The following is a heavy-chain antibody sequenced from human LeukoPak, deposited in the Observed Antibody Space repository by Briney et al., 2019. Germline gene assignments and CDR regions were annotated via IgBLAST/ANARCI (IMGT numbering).Heavy chain of an antibody. CDR1: GFTFDDYA. CDR2: ISWNSGSI. D-gene: IGHD1-1*01. J-gene: IGHJ3*02. V-gene: IGHV3-9*01. Sequence: GGSLRLSCAASGFTFDDYAMYWVRQAPGKGLGWVSGISWNSGSIGYADSVKGRFTISRDNAKNSLYLQMNGLRAEDTALYYCAKGRGSVRINAFDIWGQGTMVTVSS. CDR3: AKGRGSVRINAFDI.